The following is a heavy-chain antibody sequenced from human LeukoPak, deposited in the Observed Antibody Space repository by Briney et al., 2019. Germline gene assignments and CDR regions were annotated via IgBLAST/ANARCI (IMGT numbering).Heavy chain of an antibody. CDR2: IYYSGST. D-gene: IGHD3-10*01. J-gene: IGHJ4*02. CDR1: GGSISSSSYY. V-gene: IGHV4-39*01. Sequence: SETLSLTCTVSGGSISSSSYYWGWIRQPPGKGLEWIGSIYYSGSTYYNPSLKSRVTISLDTSRNQFSLKLSSVTAADTAVYYCARLVGFGESEHFDYWGQGTLVTVSS. CDR3: ARLVGFGESEHFDY.